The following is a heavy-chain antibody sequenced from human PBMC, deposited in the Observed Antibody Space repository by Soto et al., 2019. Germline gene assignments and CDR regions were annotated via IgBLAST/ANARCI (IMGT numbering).Heavy chain of an antibody. J-gene: IGHJ4*02. CDR3: ARGFSNSITTRFDS. CDR1: GESFSGYY. V-gene: IGHV4-34*01. D-gene: IGHD4-4*01. CDR2: VYDSGET. Sequence: VHLQQWGAGLLRPSETLSLTCTVSGESFSGYYWSWIRQSPEKGLEWIGEVYDSGETKYNPSLMSRVTISEDPSKNQFSLRMSSMTAADTAVYYCARGFSNSITTRFDSWGQGTLVTVSS.